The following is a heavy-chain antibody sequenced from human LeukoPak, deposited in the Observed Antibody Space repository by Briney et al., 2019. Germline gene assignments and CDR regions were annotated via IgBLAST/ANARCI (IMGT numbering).Heavy chain of an antibody. D-gene: IGHD6-6*01. V-gene: IGHV4-30-4*01. J-gene: IGHJ4*02. CDR2: IYYSGST. Sequence: SQTLSLTCTVSGGSISSGDYYWSWIRQPPGKGLEWIGYIYYSGSTYYNPSLKSRVTISVDTSKNQFSLKLSSVTAADTAVYYCASSDSSSPGDYWGQGTLVSVSS. CDR3: ASSDSSSPGDY. CDR1: GGSISSGDYY.